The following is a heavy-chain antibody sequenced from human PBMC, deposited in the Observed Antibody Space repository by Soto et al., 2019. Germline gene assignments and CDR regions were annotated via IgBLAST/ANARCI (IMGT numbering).Heavy chain of an antibody. CDR1: GFTFSSYA. V-gene: IGHV3-23*01. J-gene: IGHJ6*03. Sequence: GGSLRLSCAASGFTFSSYAMSWVRQAPGKGLEWVSAISGSGGSTYYADSVKGRFTISRDNSKNTLYLQMNSLRAEDTAVYYCAKTYYGDYLYYYYYSYMDVWGKGTTVTVSS. CDR2: ISGSGGST. CDR3: AKTYYGDYLYYYYYSYMDV. D-gene: IGHD4-17*01.